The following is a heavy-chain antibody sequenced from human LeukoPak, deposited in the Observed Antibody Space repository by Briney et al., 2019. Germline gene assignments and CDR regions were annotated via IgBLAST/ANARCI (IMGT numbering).Heavy chain of an antibody. Sequence: ASVKVSCKTSGYSFTDYYMHWVRQAPGQGLEWMGWINPNSGGTSSAQKFQGRVTITRDTSITTVYMEVSWLTSDDTAIYYCARADRLHGGPYLIGPWGQGTLVTVSS. CDR1: GYSFTDYY. D-gene: IGHD2-21*01. CDR2: INPNSGGT. CDR3: ARADRLHGGPYLIGP. J-gene: IGHJ5*02. V-gene: IGHV1-2*02.